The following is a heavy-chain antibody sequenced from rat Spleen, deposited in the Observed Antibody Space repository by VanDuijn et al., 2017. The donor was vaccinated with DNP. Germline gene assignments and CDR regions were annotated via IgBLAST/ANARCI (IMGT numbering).Heavy chain of an antibody. CDR2: IKAKSNNYAT. Sequence: EVQVLESGGGLVQPGNSLKLSCVTSGFTFNTAWMYWYRQFPEKRLEWVARIKAKSNNYATDYTESVKGRFTISRDDSKSSIYLQMNNLKEEDTAIYYCAGTPNYKGYWGQGVMVTVSS. D-gene: IGHD1-10*01. CDR1: GFTFNTAW. CDR3: AGTPNYKGY. V-gene: IGHV6-6*01. J-gene: IGHJ2*01.